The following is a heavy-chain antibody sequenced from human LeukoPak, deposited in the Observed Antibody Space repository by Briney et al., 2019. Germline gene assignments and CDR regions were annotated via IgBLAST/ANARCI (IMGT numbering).Heavy chain of an antibody. Sequence: SGPTLVNPTQTLTLTCTFSGSSLSTRGVGVGWIRQPPGKALEWLALIYWDDDKRYSPSLKSRLTITKDTSKNQVVLTMTNMDPVDTATYYCAHTLEDTAMVKGDAFDIWGQGTMVTVSS. J-gene: IGHJ3*02. CDR3: AHTLEDTAMVKGDAFDI. CDR2: IYWDDDK. V-gene: IGHV2-5*02. D-gene: IGHD5-18*01. CDR1: GSSLSTRGVG.